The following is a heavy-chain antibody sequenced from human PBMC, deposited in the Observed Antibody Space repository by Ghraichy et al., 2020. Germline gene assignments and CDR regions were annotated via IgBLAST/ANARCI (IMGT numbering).Heavy chain of an antibody. J-gene: IGHJ1*01. D-gene: IGHD1-26*01. CDR3: ARCCAESFSGREYFHY. Sequence: SETLSLTCNVSGSHINNYYWSWIRQSPGKGLEWIGYFLSNGRTHYNPSLESRVAISVDTSTKQIFLKLRSVTAADTAVYYCARCCAESFSGREYFHYWGRGTLVTVSS. CDR1: GSHINNYY. V-gene: IGHV4-59*01. CDR2: FLSNGRT.